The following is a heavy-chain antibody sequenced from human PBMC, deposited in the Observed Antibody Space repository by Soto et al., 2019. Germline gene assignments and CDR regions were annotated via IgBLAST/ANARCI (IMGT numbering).Heavy chain of an antibody. V-gene: IGHV4-59*01. J-gene: IGHJ5*02. CDR3: ARSGITMVRGVIIDNWFDP. D-gene: IGHD3-10*01. Sequence: SETLSLTCTVSGGSISSYYWSWIRQPPGKGLEWIGYIYYSGSTNYNPSLKSRVTISVDTSKNQFSLKLSSVTAADTAVYYCARSGITMVRGVIIDNWFDPWGQGTLVTVSS. CDR2: IYYSGST. CDR1: GGSISSYY.